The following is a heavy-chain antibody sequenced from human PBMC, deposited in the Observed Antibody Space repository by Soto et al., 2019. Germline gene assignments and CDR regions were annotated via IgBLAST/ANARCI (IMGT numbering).Heavy chain of an antibody. CDR2: INSGGST. J-gene: IGHJ4*02. V-gene: IGHV3-53*04. D-gene: IGHD6-13*01. Sequence: EVQLVESGGGLVQPGGSLRLSCAASGFSVSSKYMSWVRQAPGKGLEWVSVINSGGSTYHADSVKGRFTISRDDSKNMLYLQMNTLRLEDTAVYYCARDGDSRAIEHWGQGTLVPVSS. CDR3: ARDGDSRAIEH. CDR1: GFSVSSKY.